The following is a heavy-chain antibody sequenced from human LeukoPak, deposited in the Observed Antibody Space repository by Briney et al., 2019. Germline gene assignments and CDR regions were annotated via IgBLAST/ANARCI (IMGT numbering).Heavy chain of an antibody. Sequence: GGSLRLSCAASGFTFSSYAMHWVRQAPGKGLEWVAVISYDGSNKYYADSVKGRFTISRDNSKNTLYLQMNSLRAEDTAVYYCARDPVVAAYYYYYGMDVWGQGTTVTVSS. CDR3: ARDPVVAAYYYYYGMDV. CDR2: ISYDGSNK. CDR1: GFTFSSYA. J-gene: IGHJ6*02. V-gene: IGHV3-30-3*01. D-gene: IGHD2-15*01.